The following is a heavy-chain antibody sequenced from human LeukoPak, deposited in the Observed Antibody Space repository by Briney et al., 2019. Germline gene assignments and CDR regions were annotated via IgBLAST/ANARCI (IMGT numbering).Heavy chain of an antibody. CDR1: GYTFTSYA. CDR2: INAGNGNT. J-gene: IGHJ6*04. D-gene: IGHD6-13*01. V-gene: IGHV1-3*01. Sequence: ASVKGSCKASGYTFTSYAMHWVRQAPGQRLEWMGWINAGNGNTKYSQKFQGRVTITRDTSASTAYMERSSRRSDDTAVYYCARDGPRGAAAGPYGMDVWGKGTTVTVSS. CDR3: ARDGPRGAAAGPYGMDV.